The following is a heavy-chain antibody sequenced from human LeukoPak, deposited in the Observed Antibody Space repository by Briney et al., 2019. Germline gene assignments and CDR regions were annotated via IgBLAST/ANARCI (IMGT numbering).Heavy chain of an antibody. Sequence: GGSLRLSCAASGFTFSSYAMSWVRQAPGKGLEWVSTISGSGGSTYYADSVKGRFTISRDNSKNTLCLQMNSLRAEDTAVYYCAKQVWYSSSWYSDYWGQGTLVTVSS. CDR3: AKQVWYSSSWYSDY. V-gene: IGHV3-23*01. CDR1: GFTFSSYA. D-gene: IGHD6-13*01. CDR2: ISGSGGST. J-gene: IGHJ4*02.